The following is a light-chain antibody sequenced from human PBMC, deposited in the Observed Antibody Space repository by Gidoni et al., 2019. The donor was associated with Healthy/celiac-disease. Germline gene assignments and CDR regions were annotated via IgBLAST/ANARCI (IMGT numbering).Light chain of an antibody. J-gene: IGKJ1*01. V-gene: IGKV3-15*01. CDR2: GAS. Sequence: EVVTKQSPATLSVSTGERATLSCRASQSVSSNLAWYQQKPGQAPRLLIYGASTRATGIPARFSGSGSGTEFTLTISSLQSEDFAVYYCQQYNNWPRTFGQGTKVEIK. CDR1: QSVSSN. CDR3: QQYNNWPRT.